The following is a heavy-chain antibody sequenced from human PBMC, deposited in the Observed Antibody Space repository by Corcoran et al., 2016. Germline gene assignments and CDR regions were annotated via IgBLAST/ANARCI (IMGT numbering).Heavy chain of an antibody. J-gene: IGHJ3*02. D-gene: IGHD2-15*01. V-gene: IGHV3-23*01. CDR2: LSGSGGST. Sequence: EVQMLESGGGLVQPGGSLRLSCAASGFTFSSYAMSWVRQAPGKGLEWVSALSGSGGSTYYADSVKGRFTISRDNSKNTLYLQMNSLRAEDTAVYYCAKDRSSGEDAFDIWGQGTMVTVSS. CDR1: GFTFSSYA. CDR3: AKDRSSGEDAFDI.